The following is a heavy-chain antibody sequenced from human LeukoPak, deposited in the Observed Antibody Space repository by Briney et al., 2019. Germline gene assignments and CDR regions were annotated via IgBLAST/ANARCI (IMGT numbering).Heavy chain of an antibody. CDR1: GFTFSDYY. J-gene: IGHJ3*02. CDR2: ISSSGSTI. D-gene: IGHD3-3*01. V-gene: IGHV3-11*04. Sequence: GGSLRLSCAASGFTFSDYYMSWIRQAPGKGLEWVSYISSSGSTIYYADSVKGRFTISRDNAKNSLYLQMNSLRAEDTAVYYCARPHYDFWSGQGAFDIWGQGTMVTVSS. CDR3: ARPHYDFWSGQGAFDI.